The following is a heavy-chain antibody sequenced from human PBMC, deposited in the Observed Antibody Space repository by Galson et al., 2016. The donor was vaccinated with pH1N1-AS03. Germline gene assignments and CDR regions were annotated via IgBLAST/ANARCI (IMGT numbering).Heavy chain of an antibody. CDR3: ARAGILETVMIRCGGACYSTDY. Sequence: SVKVSCKVSGYTLTAYHIHWVRQAPGQGLEWMGLINPKTEGTYSAQKFQGRVTMTRDTSVSTAYMELTWLTSADTAVYYCARAGILETVMIRCGGACYSTDYWGQGTLVTVSS. CDR2: INPKTEGT. D-gene: IGHD2-21*02. CDR1: GYTLTAYH. V-gene: IGHV1-2*06. J-gene: IGHJ4*02.